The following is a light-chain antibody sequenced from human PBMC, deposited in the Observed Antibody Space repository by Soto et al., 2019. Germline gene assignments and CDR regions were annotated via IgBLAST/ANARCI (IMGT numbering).Light chain of an antibody. V-gene: IGKV1-5*03. Sequence: DIPMTQSPSTLSASVGDRVTITCRASQSISSWLAWYQQKPGKAPKLLIYKASSLESGVPSRFSGSGSGTEFTLTISSLQPDDFATYYCQQYNSYLVEFGQGTKVEIK. CDR2: KAS. CDR1: QSISSW. CDR3: QQYNSYLVE. J-gene: IGKJ1*01.